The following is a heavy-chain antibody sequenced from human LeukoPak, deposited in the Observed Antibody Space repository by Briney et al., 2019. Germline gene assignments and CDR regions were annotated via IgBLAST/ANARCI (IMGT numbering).Heavy chain of an antibody. V-gene: IGHV3-33*01. CDR3: ARGQYSPDY. Sequence: PGRSLRLSCAASGFTLSSYGMHWVRQAPGKGLEWVALIWYDGSNKYYTDSVKGRFTISRDNSKNTLYLQMNSLRAEDTAVYCCARGQYSPDYWGQGTLVTVSS. J-gene: IGHJ4*02. CDR2: IWYDGSNK. CDR1: GFTLSSYG. D-gene: IGHD2-15*01.